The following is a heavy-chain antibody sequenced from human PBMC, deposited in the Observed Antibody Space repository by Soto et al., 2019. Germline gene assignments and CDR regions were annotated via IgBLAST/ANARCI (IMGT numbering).Heavy chain of an antibody. V-gene: IGHV3-23*01. CDR3: AKDRGSSWY. Sequence: PGGSLRLSCAASGFTFSIYAMSWVRQAPGKGLEWVSTISGSGGSTYYADSVKGRFTISRDNSKNTLYLQMNSLRAEDAAVYYCAKDRGSSWYWGQGTLVTVSS. J-gene: IGHJ4*02. D-gene: IGHD6-13*01. CDR1: GFTFSIYA. CDR2: ISGSGGST.